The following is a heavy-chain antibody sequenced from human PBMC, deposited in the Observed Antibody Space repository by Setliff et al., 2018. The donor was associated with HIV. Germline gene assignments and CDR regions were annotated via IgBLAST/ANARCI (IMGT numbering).Heavy chain of an antibody. J-gene: IGHJ4*02. Sequence: LGESLKISCKGSGYSFTSYWIGWVRQMPGKGLEWMGIIYLSDSDTRYSPSFQGQVTISADKSISTAYLQWSSLKASDTAMYYCATSPGTYSSSSASYFDYWGQGTLVTVS. CDR2: IYLSDSDT. D-gene: IGHD6-6*01. CDR1: GYSFTSYW. CDR3: ATSPGTYSSSSASYFDY. V-gene: IGHV5-51*01.